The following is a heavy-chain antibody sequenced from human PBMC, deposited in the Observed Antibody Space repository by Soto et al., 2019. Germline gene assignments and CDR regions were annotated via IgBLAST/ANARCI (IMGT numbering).Heavy chain of an antibody. D-gene: IGHD3-3*01. CDR3: ARGHYDFWSAYFATIDY. CDR1: GGSISNYY. CDR2: IHYSGST. Sequence: SETLSLTCTVSGGSISNYYWSWIRQPPGKGLEWIGYIHYSGSTKYNPSLKSRVTISADTSKNQFSLKLSSVTAADAAVYYCARGHYDFWSAYFATIDYWGQGTLVTVSS. J-gene: IGHJ4*02. V-gene: IGHV4-59*08.